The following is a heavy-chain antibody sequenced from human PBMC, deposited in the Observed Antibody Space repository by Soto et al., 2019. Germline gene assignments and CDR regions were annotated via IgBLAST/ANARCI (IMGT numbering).Heavy chain of an antibody. CDR1: GLTFSDCY. J-gene: IGHJ6*01. CDR3: ARVRFGEWGYAMDV. V-gene: IGHV3-11*01. CDR2: ISSSGSSI. D-gene: IGHD3-10*01. Sequence: QVQLVESGGGLVQPGGSLRLSCAASGLTFSDCYMNWIRQAPGKGLEWVSYISSSGSSINYAGSVKGRFTISRDKAKNSLYLQMNSLRAEDTAMYYCARVRFGEWGYAMDVWGQGTTVTVSS.